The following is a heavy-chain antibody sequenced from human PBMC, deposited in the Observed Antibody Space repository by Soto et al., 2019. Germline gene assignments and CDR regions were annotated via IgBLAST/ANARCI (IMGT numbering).Heavy chain of an antibody. CDR1: GGSISSSSYY. J-gene: IGHJ6*02. V-gene: IGHV4-39*01. D-gene: IGHD6-13*01. CDR3: ARAGGQQLVHYYYGMDV. Sequence: PSETLSLTCTVSGGSISSSSYYWGWIRQPPGKGLEWIGSIYYSGSTYYNPSLRSRVTISVDTSKNQFSLKLSSVTAADTAVYYCARAGGQQLVHYYYGMDVWGQGTTVTVSS. CDR2: IYYSGST.